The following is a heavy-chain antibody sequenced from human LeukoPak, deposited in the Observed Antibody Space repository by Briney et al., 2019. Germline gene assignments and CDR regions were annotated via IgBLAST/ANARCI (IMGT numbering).Heavy chain of an antibody. Sequence: GGSLRLSCAASGFTFSSYAMSWVRQAPGTGLEWVSAISGSGGSTYYADSVKGRFTISRDNTKNTLYLQMNSLRAEDTAVYYCAKELKVAYYGSGGYYIVDYWGQGTLVTVSS. D-gene: IGHD3-10*01. CDR2: ISGSGGST. CDR3: AKELKVAYYGSGGYYIVDY. V-gene: IGHV3-23*01. CDR1: GFTFSSYA. J-gene: IGHJ4*02.